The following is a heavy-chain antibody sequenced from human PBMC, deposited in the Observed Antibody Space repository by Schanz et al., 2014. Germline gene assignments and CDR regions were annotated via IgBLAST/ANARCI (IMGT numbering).Heavy chain of an antibody. Sequence: EVQLVESGGGVVHPGGSLRLSCAASGFTFSSYWMHWVRQAPGKGLVLVSRIQSDGSITTYADSVQGRFAISRDNAKNQLYLPMNSLGAEETAVYYCARATYYHVSGSYYGNFDSWGQGTLATVSS. CDR1: GFTFSSYW. D-gene: IGHD3-10*01. J-gene: IGHJ4*02. V-gene: IGHV3-74*01. CDR2: IQSDGSIT. CDR3: ARATYYHVSGSYYGNFDS.